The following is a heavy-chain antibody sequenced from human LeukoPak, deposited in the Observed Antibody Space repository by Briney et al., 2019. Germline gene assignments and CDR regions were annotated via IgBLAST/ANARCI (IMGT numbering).Heavy chain of an antibody. CDR3: ARGVGAPSFYYYYGMDA. CDR2: IHYSGST. Sequence: PSETLSLTCTVSGVSISSYYWTWIRQPPGKGLEWIGFIHYSGSTNYKPSLMSRVTMSVDTSKNQFSLKLSSVTAADTAVYYCARGVGAPSFYYYYGMDAWGQGTTVTVSS. J-gene: IGHJ6*02. D-gene: IGHD1-26*01. V-gene: IGHV4-59*01. CDR1: GVSISSYY.